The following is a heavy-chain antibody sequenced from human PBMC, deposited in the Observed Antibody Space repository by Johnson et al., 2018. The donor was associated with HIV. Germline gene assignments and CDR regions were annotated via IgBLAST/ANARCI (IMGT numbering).Heavy chain of an antibody. CDR1: GFTFSSYA. CDR3: ARGDGYRRAFDI. D-gene: IGHD1-1*01. J-gene: IGHJ3*02. V-gene: IGHV3-30*04. CDR2: ISNDGSNK. Sequence: QVQLVESGGGLVQPGGSLRLSCAASGFTFSSYAMSWVRQAPGKGLEWVTFISNDGSNKYYADSVKGRFTISRDNAKNSLYLQMNSLRAEDTAVYYCARGDGYRRAFDIWGQGTMVTVSS.